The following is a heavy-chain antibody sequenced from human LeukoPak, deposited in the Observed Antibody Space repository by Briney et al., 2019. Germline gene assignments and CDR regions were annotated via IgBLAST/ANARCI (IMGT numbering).Heavy chain of an antibody. CDR1: GGSFSGYY. V-gene: IGHV4-34*01. J-gene: IGHJ4*02. CDR2: INHNGST. Sequence: SETLSLTCAVYGGSFSGYYWSWIRQPPGKGLEWIGEINHNGSTNYNPSLKSRVTISVDTSKNQFSLKLSSVTAADTAVYYCARLGYTIAAAGQDDYWGQGTLVTVSS. D-gene: IGHD6-13*01. CDR3: ARLGYTIAAAGQDDY.